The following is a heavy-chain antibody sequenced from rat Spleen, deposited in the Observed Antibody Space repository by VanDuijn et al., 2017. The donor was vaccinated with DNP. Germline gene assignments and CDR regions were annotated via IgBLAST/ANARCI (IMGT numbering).Heavy chain of an antibody. CDR3: ARGSRVWFAY. Sequence: QVQLQQSGAELARPGSSVKISCKASGYTLTSYYIGWIKQTTGQGLDYIGYINMGSGGTNYHEKFKGKATLTVDKSSSTAFMQLSSLTPDDSAVYYCARGSRVWFAYWGQGTLVTVSS. CDR1: GYTLTSYY. D-gene: IGHD1-11*01. V-gene: IGHV1-43*01. CDR2: INMGSGGT. J-gene: IGHJ3*01.